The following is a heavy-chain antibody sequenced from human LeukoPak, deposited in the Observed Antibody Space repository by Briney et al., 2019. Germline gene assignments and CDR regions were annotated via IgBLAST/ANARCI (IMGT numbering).Heavy chain of an antibody. CDR3: ARAGTPYVYGGPRDAFDI. Sequence: GASAQGSCKASGDTFTGCGISLVRQAPGQGLEWIGWGSAYNGNTNYAQKLQGRVTMTTDTSTSTDYMELRSLRSDDTAVYYCARAGTPYVYGGPRDAFDIWGQGTMVTVSS. V-gene: IGHV1-18*01. CDR2: GSAYNGNT. D-gene: IGHD4-23*01. CDR1: GDTFTGCG. J-gene: IGHJ3*02.